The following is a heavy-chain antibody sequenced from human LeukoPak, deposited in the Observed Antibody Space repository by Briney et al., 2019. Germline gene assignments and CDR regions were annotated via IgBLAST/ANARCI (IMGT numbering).Heavy chain of an antibody. D-gene: IGHD5-24*01. CDR3: ASLGDGYNSAFDI. CDR1: GGSISSSSYY. J-gene: IGHJ3*02. Sequence: SETLSLTCTVSGGSISSSSYYWGWIRQPPGKGLEWIGSIYYSGSTYYNPSLKSRVTISVDTSKNQFSLKLSSVTAADTAVYYCASLGDGYNSAFDIWGQGTMVTVSS. V-gene: IGHV4-39*07. CDR2: IYYSGST.